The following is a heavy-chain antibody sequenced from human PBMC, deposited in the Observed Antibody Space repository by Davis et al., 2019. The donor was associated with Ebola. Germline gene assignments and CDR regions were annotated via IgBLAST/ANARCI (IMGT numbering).Heavy chain of an antibody. CDR1: GFTFSSYG. D-gene: IGHD3-10*01. CDR3: AKDSGLDTMPPDY. Sequence: GESLKISCAASGFTFSSYGMHWVRQAPGKGLEWVAFIRYDGSNKYYADSVKGRFTISRVNSKNTLYLQMNSLRAEDTAVYYCAKDSGLDTMPPDYWGQGTLVTVSS. CDR2: IRYDGSNK. V-gene: IGHV3-30*02. J-gene: IGHJ4*02.